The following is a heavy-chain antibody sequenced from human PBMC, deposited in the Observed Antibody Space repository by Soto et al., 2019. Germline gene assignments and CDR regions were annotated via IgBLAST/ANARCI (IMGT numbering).Heavy chain of an antibody. V-gene: IGHV1-3*01. CDR1: GYTFTAYN. D-gene: IGHD3-10*01. CDR2: INAGNGNT. Sequence: QVQLVQSGAEVKEPGASVRVSCKAFGYTFTAYNIHWLRQAPGQGLEWMGWINAGNGNTRSSRKFQGRVSITRDTSATTAYLEVDSLRSEDTATYYCARVAPSGGSVPRFDPWGQGTLLTVSS. CDR3: ARVAPSGGSVPRFDP. J-gene: IGHJ5*02.